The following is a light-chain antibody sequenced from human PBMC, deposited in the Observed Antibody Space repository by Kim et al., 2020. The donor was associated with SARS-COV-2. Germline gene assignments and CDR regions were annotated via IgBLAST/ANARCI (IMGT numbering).Light chain of an antibody. Sequence: SPGERATRSCRASQSVDSDLAWYQQTPGQAPRLLIYGASTRATGIPARFSGSGSGTEFTLTISSLQSEDFALYYCQQYDDWPLTFGGGTKVDIK. V-gene: IGKV3-15*01. CDR1: QSVDSD. J-gene: IGKJ4*01. CDR3: QQYDDWPLT. CDR2: GAS.